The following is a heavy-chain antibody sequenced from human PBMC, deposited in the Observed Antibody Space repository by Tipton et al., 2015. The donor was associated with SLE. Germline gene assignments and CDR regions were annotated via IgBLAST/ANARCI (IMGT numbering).Heavy chain of an antibody. J-gene: IGHJ4*02. CDR2: IYMYSSVSS. CDR1: GGSISGYY. CDR3: ATYRLVTRMFDY. Sequence: LRLSCTVSGGSISGYYWSWIRQPPGKGLDWIGYIYMYSSVSSNYNPSLKSRVTISIDTSKNQLSLRLNSVTAADTAVYYCATYRLVTRMFDYWGQGILVTVSS. D-gene: IGHD3-16*02. V-gene: IGHV4-59*12.